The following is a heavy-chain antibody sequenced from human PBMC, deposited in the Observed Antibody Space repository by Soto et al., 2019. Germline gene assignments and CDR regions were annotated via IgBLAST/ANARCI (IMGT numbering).Heavy chain of an antibody. D-gene: IGHD4-17*01. CDR3: ARHEAVNYGDTEKGFDP. Sequence: GESLKISCKGSGYSFTSYWISWVRQMPGKGLEWMGRIDPSDSYTNYSPSFQGHVTISADKSISTAHLQWSSLKASDTAMYYCARHEAVNYGDTEKGFDPWGQGTLVTVSS. CDR2: IDPSDSYT. V-gene: IGHV5-10-1*01. CDR1: GYSFTSYW. J-gene: IGHJ5*02.